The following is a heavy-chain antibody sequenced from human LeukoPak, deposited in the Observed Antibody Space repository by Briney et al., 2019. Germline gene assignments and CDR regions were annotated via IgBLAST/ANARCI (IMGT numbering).Heavy chain of an antibody. J-gene: IGHJ6*03. CDR1: VYTFPSYD. CDR3: ARAPTRSSTRGYYYYMDV. D-gene: IGHD2-2*01. Sequence: ASVQVSCKASVYTFPSYDINWVRQATGEGLEWVGGINPNSGNTGYAQKFQGRVTITSNTSISTAYMKLSSLRSEDTAVYYCARAPTRSSTRGYYYYMDVWGKGPTVTVSS. V-gene: IGHV1-8*01. CDR2: INPNSGNT.